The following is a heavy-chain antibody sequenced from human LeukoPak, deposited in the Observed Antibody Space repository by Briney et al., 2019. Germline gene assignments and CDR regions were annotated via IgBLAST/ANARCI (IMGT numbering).Heavy chain of an antibody. CDR2: INPNSGGT. Sequence: ASVKVSCKASGYTFTGYYMHWVRQAPGQGLEWMGWINPNSGGTNYAQKFQGRVTMTRDTSTSTVYMELSSLRSEDTAVYYCARRVAATRRFDPWGQGTLVTVSS. J-gene: IGHJ5*02. CDR1: GYTFTGYY. CDR3: ARRVAATRRFDP. D-gene: IGHD2-15*01. V-gene: IGHV1-2*02.